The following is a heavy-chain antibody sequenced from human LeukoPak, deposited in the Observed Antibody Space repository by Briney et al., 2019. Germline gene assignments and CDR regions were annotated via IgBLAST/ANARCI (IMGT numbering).Heavy chain of an antibody. D-gene: IGHD2-2*01. V-gene: IGHV4-34*01. CDR2: INHSGST. CDR1: GGSFSGYY. J-gene: IGHJ5*02. Sequence: SETLSLTCAVYGGSFSGYYWSWIRQPPGKGLEWIGEINHSGSTNYNPSLKSRVTISVDTSKNQFSLKLSSVTAADTAVYYCARGYCSSTSCYADWLDPWGQGTLVTVSS. CDR3: ARGYCSSTSCYADWLDP.